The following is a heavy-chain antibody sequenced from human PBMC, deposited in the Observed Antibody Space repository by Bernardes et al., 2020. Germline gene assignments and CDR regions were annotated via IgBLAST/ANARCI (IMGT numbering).Heavy chain of an antibody. J-gene: IGHJ6*02. CDR3: ARGGYYYYYGTDV. D-gene: IGHD2-15*01. Sequence: SETLSLTCTVSGGSISSSSYYWGWIRQPPGKGLEWIGSIYYSGSTYYNPSLKSRVTISVDTSKNQFSLKLSSVTAADTAVYYCARGGYYYYYGTDVWGQGTTVTVSS. CDR1: GGSISSSSYY. CDR2: IYYSGST. V-gene: IGHV4-39*01.